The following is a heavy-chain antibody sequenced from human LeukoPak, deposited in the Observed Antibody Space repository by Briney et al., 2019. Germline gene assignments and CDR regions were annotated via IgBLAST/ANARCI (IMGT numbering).Heavy chain of an antibody. CDR2: IYSGGST. D-gene: IGHD5-12*01. V-gene: IGHV3-66*01. Sequence: PGGSLRLSCAASGFTVSSNYMSWVRQAPGKGLEWVSVIYSGGSTYYADSVKGRFTISRDNSKNTLYLQMNSLRAEDTAVYYCARARVYSGYDSGSPNAFDIWGQGTMVTVSS. CDR1: GFTVSSNY. CDR3: ARARVYSGYDSGSPNAFDI. J-gene: IGHJ3*02.